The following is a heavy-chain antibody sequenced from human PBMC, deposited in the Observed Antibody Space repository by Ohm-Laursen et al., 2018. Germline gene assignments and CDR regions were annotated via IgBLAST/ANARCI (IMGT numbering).Heavy chain of an antibody. J-gene: IGHJ6*02. V-gene: IGHV3-9*01. CDR1: GFTFDDYA. CDR3: AKDIFKVGFYGMDV. Sequence: SLRLSCAAPGFTFDDYAMHWVRQAPGKGLEWVSGITWNSGTITYADSVKGRFTISRDNAKNSLYLQMNSLRAEDTALYYCAKDIFKVGFYGMDVWGQGTTVTVSS. CDR2: ITWNSGTI. D-gene: IGHD3-9*01.